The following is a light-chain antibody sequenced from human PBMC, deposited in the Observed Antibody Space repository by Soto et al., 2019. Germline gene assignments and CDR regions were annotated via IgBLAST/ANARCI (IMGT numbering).Light chain of an antibody. CDR3: QQFYSTPYT. J-gene: IGKJ2*01. Sequence: IVMTQSPATLSVSPGDRVTLSCRASQNVGTNLAWYQQKPGQAPRLLIYGSSTRATGIPATFSGSGSGTEFTLTISSLQSEESAVYYCQQFYSTPYTFGLGTKLEIK. CDR2: GSS. V-gene: IGKV3D-15*01. CDR1: QNVGTN.